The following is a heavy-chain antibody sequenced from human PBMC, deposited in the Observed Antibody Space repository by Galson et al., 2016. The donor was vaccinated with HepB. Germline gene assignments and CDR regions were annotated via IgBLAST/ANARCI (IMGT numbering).Heavy chain of an antibody. CDR2: INWSGDST. CDR3: ARGLVGSGMDV. J-gene: IGHJ6*02. Sequence: SLRLSCAVSGFTFDDYGMTWVRQAPGKGLEWVSGINWSGDSTAYADSAKGRFTMYRDDARNSLYLQMSSLRVEDTALYQCARGLVGSGMDVWGQGTTVTVSS. D-gene: IGHD3-10*01. V-gene: IGHV3-20*01. CDR1: GFTFDDYG.